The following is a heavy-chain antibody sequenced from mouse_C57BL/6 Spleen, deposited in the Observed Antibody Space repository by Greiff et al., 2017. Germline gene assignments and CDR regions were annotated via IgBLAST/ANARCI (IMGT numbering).Heavy chain of an antibody. D-gene: IGHD2-4*01. CDR2: IYPGGGYT. Sequence: QVQLQQSGAELVRPGTSVKMSCKASGYTFTNYWIGWAKQRPGHGLEWIGDIYPGGGYTNYNDTFKGKATLTADKSSSTAYMQFSSLTSEDSAILYSAMGYDYDGGGFAYWGQGTLVTVSA. V-gene: IGHV1-63*01. CDR1: GYTFTNYW. CDR3: AMGYDYDGGGFAY. J-gene: IGHJ3*01.